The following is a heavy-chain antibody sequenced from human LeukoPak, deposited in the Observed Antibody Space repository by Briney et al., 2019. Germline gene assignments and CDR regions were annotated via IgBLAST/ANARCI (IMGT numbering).Heavy chain of an antibody. Sequence: PSETLSLTCTVSGGSISSSSYYWGWIRQPPGKGVEWIGSIYYSGSTYYNPSLKSRVTISVDTSKNQFSLKLSSVTAADTAVYYCARRVGIAAAGTEDYWGQGTLVTVSS. CDR2: IYYSGST. D-gene: IGHD6-13*01. CDR1: GGSISSSSYY. CDR3: ARRVGIAAAGTEDY. J-gene: IGHJ4*02. V-gene: IGHV4-39*01.